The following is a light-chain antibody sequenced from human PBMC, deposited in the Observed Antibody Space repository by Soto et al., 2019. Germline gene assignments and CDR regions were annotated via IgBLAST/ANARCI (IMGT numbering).Light chain of an antibody. V-gene: IGKV2-28*01. CDR2: LGS. CDR3: MHALQTPT. Sequence: DIVMTHSPLSLPVTPGEPASISCRSSQSLLHSNGYNYLDWYLQQPGXSPXVLFYLGSNRASGVPDRFSGSGSGTDFTLKISRVEAEDVGVDDCMHALQTPTFGPGTKVDIK. J-gene: IGKJ3*01. CDR1: QSLLHSNGYNY.